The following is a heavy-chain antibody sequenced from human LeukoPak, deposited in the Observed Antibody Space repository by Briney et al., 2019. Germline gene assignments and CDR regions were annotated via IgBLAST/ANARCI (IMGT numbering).Heavy chain of an antibody. D-gene: IGHD5-12*01. V-gene: IGHV4-34*01. CDR2: INHSGST. CDR1: GFTFSNAW. J-gene: IGHJ4*02. CDR3: ARHRWLRRYFDY. Sequence: GSLRLSCAASGFTFSNAWMSWVRQAPGKGLEWIGEINHSGSTNYNPSLKSRVTISVDTSKNQFSLKLSSVTAADTAVYYCARHRWLRRYFDYWGQGTLVTVSS.